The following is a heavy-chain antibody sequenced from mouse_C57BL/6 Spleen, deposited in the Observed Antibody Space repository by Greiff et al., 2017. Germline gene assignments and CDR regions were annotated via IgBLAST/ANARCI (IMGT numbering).Heavy chain of an antibody. CDR3: SRSGYLYAMDY. J-gene: IGHJ4*01. V-gene: IGHV1-80*01. CDR1: GYAISSYW. D-gene: IGHD3-1*01. CDR2: IYPGDGDT. Sequence: QVQLKQSGAELVKPGASVKISCKASGYAISSYWMNWVKQRPGKGLEWIGQIYPGDGDTTYNGKFKGKATLTADKSSSTAYMQLSSLTSEDSAVYFCSRSGYLYAMDYWGQGTSVTVSS.